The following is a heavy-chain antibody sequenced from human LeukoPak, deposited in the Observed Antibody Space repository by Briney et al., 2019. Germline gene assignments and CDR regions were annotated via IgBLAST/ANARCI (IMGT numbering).Heavy chain of an antibody. CDR1: GLTFSSYA. V-gene: IGHV3-30*04. D-gene: IGHD6-19*01. J-gene: IGHJ4*02. CDR2: ISYDGSNK. Sequence: GGSLRLSCAASGLTFSSYAMHWVRQAPGKGLEWVAVISYDGSNKYYADSVKGRFTISRDNSKNTLYLQMNSLRAEDTAVYYCARDWRIAVALGPISNWGQGTLVTVSS. CDR3: ARDWRIAVALGPISN.